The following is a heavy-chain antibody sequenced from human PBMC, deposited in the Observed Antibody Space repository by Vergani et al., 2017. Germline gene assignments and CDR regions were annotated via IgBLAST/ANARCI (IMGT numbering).Heavy chain of an antibody. Sequence: QVQLVQSGAEVKKPGASVKVSCKASGYTFTSYYMHWVRQAPGQGLEWMGIINPSGGSTSYAQKFQGRVTMTRDTSTSTVYMELSSLRSEVTAVYYCASARITMVRGLGSWFDPWGQGTLVTVSS. V-gene: IGHV1-46*01. D-gene: IGHD3-10*01. CDR2: INPSGGST. CDR1: GYTFTSYY. CDR3: ASARITMVRGLGSWFDP. J-gene: IGHJ5*02.